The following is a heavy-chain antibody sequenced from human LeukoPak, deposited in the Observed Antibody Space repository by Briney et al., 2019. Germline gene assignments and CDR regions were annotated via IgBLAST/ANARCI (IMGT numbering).Heavy chain of an antibody. J-gene: IGHJ6*02. CDR2: IYYSGST. CDR3: ARDLWFGELSPAGMDV. CDR1: GGSIISVDCY. Sequence: TLSFSCSVSGGSIISVDCYWSWIRQPPGKGLEWIGYIYYSGSTYYNPSLKSRVTISVDTSKNQSSLKLSSVTAADTAVYYCARDLWFGELSPAGMDVWGQGTTVTVSS. D-gene: IGHD3-10*01. V-gene: IGHV4-30-4*01.